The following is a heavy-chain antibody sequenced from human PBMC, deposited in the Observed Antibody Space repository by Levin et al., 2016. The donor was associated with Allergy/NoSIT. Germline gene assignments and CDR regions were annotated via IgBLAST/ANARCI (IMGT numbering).Heavy chain of an antibody. D-gene: IGHD3-10*01. V-gene: IGHV4-39*01. CDR2: IYYSGST. Sequence: SETLSLTCTVSGGSISSSSYYWGWIRQPPGKGLEWIGSIYYSGSTYYNPSLKSRVTISVDTSKNQFSLKLSSVTAADTAVYYCASFFDGLLWFASYSPFDYWGQGTLVTVSS. CDR1: GGSISSSSYY. CDR3: ASFFDGLLWFASYSPFDY. J-gene: IGHJ4*02.